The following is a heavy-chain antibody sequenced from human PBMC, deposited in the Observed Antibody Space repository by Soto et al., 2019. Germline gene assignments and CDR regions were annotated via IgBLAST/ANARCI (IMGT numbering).Heavy chain of an antibody. CDR1: GFTFSSYS. J-gene: IGHJ3*02. CDR2: ISSSSSTI. D-gene: IGHD6-13*01. V-gene: IGHV3-48*02. Sequence: EVQLVESGGGLVQPGGSLRLSCAASGFTFSSYSMNWVRQAPGKGLEWVSYISSSSSTIYYADSVKGRFTISRDNAKNSLYPQMNSLRDEDTAVYYCARDLPGYSSRRNDAFDIWGQGTMVTVSS. CDR3: ARDLPGYSSRRNDAFDI.